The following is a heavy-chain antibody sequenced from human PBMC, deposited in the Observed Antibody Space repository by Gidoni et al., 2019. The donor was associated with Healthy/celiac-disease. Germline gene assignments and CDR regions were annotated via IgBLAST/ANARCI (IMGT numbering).Heavy chain of an antibody. D-gene: IGHD3-10*01. CDR3: AKDPGYDGSGSYDY. Sequence: QVQLVESGGGVVQPGRSLRLYCAASGFTFSSYCMHWVRQAPGKGLELVEVISYSGSNKYYAESVKGRFTISRDNSKNTRYLQRNSRRAEDTAVYYCAKDPGYDGSGSYDYWGQGTLVTVSS. CDR2: ISYSGSNK. V-gene: IGHV3-30*18. J-gene: IGHJ4*02. CDR1: GFTFSSYC.